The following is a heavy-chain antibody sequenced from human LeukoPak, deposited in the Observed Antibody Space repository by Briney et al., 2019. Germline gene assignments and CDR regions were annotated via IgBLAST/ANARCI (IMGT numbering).Heavy chain of an antibody. CDR2: VYASGAT. J-gene: IGHJ3*02. CDR1: GGSITNYY. D-gene: IGHD2/OR15-2a*01. V-gene: IGHV4-59*08. CDR3: ARHGKGVTYFYTFDN. Sequence: SETLSLTCTVSGGSITNYYWSWIRQPPGEGLEWIGYVYASGATNSNPSLKSRVTISVDTSKNQFSLKLSSVTAADTAVYYCARHGKGVTYFYTFDNWGQGTVVAVSS.